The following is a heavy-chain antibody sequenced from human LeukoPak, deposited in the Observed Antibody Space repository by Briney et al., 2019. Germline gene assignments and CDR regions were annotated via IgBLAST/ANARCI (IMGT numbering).Heavy chain of an antibody. V-gene: IGHV3-23*01. D-gene: IGHD7-27*01. Sequence: GGSLRLSCAASGFTFSSYAMSWVRQAPGKGLEWVSAISGSGGSTYYADSVKGRFTISRDDSKNTLYLQMNSLRAEDTAVYYCAKDFPAPNWGGADYWGQGTLVTVSS. CDR2: ISGSGGST. CDR1: GFTFSSYA. CDR3: AKDFPAPNWGGADY. J-gene: IGHJ4*02.